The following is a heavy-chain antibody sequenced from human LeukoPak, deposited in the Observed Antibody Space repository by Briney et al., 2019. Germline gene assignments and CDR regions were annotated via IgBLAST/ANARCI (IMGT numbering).Heavy chain of an antibody. CDR3: ARGPSFDP. J-gene: IGHJ5*02. V-gene: IGHV4-30-2*01. CDR2: IYHSGST. Sequence: SETLSLTCTVSGGSISSGGYYWSWIRQPPGKGLEWIGYIYHSGSTYYNPSLKSRVTISVDRSKNQFSLKLSSVTAADTAVYYCARGPSFDPWGQGTLVTVSS. CDR1: GGSISSGGYY.